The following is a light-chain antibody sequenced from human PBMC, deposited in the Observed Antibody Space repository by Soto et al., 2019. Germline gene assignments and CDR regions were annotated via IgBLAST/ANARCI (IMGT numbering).Light chain of an antibody. CDR2: AAS. Sequence: DIQMTQSPSSLSASVGDRVTITCRASQSISSYLNWYQQKPGKAPKLLIYAASSLPSGVPSRFSGSGSATDFTLTISSLQPEDFATYYCQQSYSTPRWTFGQGTKLDIK. CDR3: QQSYSTPRWT. V-gene: IGKV1-39*01. J-gene: IGKJ1*01. CDR1: QSISSY.